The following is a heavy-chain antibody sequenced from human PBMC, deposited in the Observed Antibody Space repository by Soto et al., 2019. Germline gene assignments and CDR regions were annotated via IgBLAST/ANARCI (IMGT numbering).Heavy chain of an antibody. J-gene: IGHJ4*02. V-gene: IGHV4-34*01. D-gene: IGHD6-6*01. Sequence: SETLSLTCAVYGGSFSGYYWSWIRQPPGKGLEWIGEINHSGSTNYNPSLKSRVTISVDKSKNQFSLKLSSVTAADTAVYYCARSIAARTPDGFDYWGQGTQVTVSS. CDR3: ARSIAARTPDGFDY. CDR2: INHSGST. CDR1: GGSFSGYY.